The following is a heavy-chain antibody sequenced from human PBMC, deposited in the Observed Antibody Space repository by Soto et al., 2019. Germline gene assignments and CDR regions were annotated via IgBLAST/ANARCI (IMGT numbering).Heavy chain of an antibody. Sequence: LRLSCAASGFIFSTYSMNWVRQAPGKGLEWVSYISGSSSITYYADSVKGRFTVSRDNAKNSLYLQMNSLRDEDTAVYYCAAGGGFCSGTSCYDGGRYYYYGMDVWGQGTTVTVSS. V-gene: IGHV3-48*02. CDR3: AAGGGFCSGTSCYDGGRYYYYGMDV. D-gene: IGHD2-2*01. CDR1: GFIFSTYS. J-gene: IGHJ6*02. CDR2: ISGSSSIT.